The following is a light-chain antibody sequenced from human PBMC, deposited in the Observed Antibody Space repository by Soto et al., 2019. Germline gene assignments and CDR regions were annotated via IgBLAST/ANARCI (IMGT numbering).Light chain of an antibody. V-gene: IGLV1-40*01. CDR3: QSYDSSLSRYV. CDR1: SSNIGAGYD. J-gene: IGLJ1*01. Sequence: QSVLTQPPSVSGAPGQRVTISCTGSSSNIGAGYDVHWYQQLPGTAPKLLIYGNSNRPSGVPDRFSGSKSGTSASLAITGLQADDVADYYCQSYDSSLSRYVFGTGTKLTVL. CDR2: GNS.